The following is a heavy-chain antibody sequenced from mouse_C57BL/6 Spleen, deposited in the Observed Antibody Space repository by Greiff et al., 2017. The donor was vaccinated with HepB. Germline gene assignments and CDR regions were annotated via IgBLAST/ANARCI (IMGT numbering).Heavy chain of an antibody. V-gene: IGHV1-26*01. Sequence: VQLQQSGPELVKPGASVKISCKASGYTFTDYYVNWVKQSHGKSLEWIGDINPNNGGTSYNQKFKGKATLTVDKSSSTSYMELRSLTSEDSAVYYCARGLITTVVDYWGQGTTLTVSS. CDR3: ARGLITTVVDY. CDR1: GYTFTDYY. D-gene: IGHD1-1*01. J-gene: IGHJ2*01. CDR2: INPNNGGT.